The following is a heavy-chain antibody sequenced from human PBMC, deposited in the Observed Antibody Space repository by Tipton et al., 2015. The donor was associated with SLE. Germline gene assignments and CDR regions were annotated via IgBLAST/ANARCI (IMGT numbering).Heavy chain of an antibody. Sequence: TLSLTCTVSGGSISNNNFFWSWLRQHPGKGLEWIGYIYYSGSAFYNPSLKSRVTMSVDTSKNQFFMRLSSATAADTAVYYCAREVITITDSDAFDIWGQGTMVTVSS. V-gene: IGHV4-31*03. CDR3: AREVITITDSDAFDI. CDR1: GGSISNNNFF. CDR2: IYYSGSA. J-gene: IGHJ3*02. D-gene: IGHD2-21*01.